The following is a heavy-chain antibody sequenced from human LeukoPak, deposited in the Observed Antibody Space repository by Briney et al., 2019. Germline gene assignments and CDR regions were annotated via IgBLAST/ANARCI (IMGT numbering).Heavy chain of an antibody. V-gene: IGHV3-48*01. CDR2: ISSSSSTI. D-gene: IGHD3-9*01. CDR3: AKSSVLRYFDWATQNWDIDY. CDR1: GFTFSSYS. Sequence: GGSLRLSCAASGFTFSSYSMNWVRQAPGKGLEWVSYISSSSSTIYYADSVKGRFTISRDNSKNTLYLQMNSLRAEDTAVYYCAKSSVLRYFDWATQNWDIDYWGQGTLVTVSS. J-gene: IGHJ4*02.